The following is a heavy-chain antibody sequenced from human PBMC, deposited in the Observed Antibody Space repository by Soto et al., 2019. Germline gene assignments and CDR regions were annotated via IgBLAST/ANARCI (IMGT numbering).Heavy chain of an antibody. CDR2: ISGYNGNT. J-gene: IGHJ6*02. V-gene: IGHV1-18*01. CDR1: GYTFTNYG. Sequence: QVQVVQSGDEVKKPGASVKVSCKASGYTFTNYGFSWVRQAPGQGLEWMGWISGYNGNTKYAEKFQGGVTMTTDTATSTANMELRSLRSDDTAVYYCAREGQAPYYYYGRDVWGQGTAVTVSS. CDR3: AREGQAPYYYYGRDV.